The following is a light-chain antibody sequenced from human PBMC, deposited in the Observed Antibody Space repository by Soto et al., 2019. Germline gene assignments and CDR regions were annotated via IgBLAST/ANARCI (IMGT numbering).Light chain of an antibody. CDR3: QKYGSSLLT. CDR2: GAS. J-gene: IGKJ4*01. V-gene: IGKV3-20*01. Sequence: EIVLTQSPGTLSLSPEERATLSCRASQSVSSSYLAWYQQKPGQAPRLLIYGASSRATGIPDRFSGSGSGTDFTLTISRLEPEDFAVYYCQKYGSSLLTFGGGTKVEIK. CDR1: QSVSSSY.